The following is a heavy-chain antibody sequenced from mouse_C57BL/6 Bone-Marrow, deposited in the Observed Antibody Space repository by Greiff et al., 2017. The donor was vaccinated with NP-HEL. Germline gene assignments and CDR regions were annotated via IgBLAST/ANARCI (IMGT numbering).Heavy chain of an antibody. Sequence: QVQLQQSGAELVKPGASVKMSCKASGYTFTTYPMEWVKQRPGKGLEWIGNFHPYSDDTDYNEKFKNKATLTVDKSSSTAYLQLSRLTSDDSSVDYCARGGNEWYYFDYGGQGNTLTVSS. CDR1: GYTFTTYP. CDR2: FHPYSDDT. J-gene: IGHJ2*01. CDR3: ARGGNEWYYFDY. D-gene: IGHD2-1*01. V-gene: IGHV1-47*01.